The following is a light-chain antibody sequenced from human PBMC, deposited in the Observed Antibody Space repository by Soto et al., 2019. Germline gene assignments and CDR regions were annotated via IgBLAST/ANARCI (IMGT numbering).Light chain of an antibody. CDR2: DVS. V-gene: IGKV3-15*01. J-gene: IGKJ5*01. Sequence: EIGRTQYPATLSVSPGERATLSCRAGQGVTTNFAWYQQKSGQSPRLLIYDVSTRATGVPARFSGTGSETDFTLTISGLQSDDSAVYFCQQYNNWPFSFGQGTRLEIK. CDR1: QGVTTN. CDR3: QQYNNWPFS.